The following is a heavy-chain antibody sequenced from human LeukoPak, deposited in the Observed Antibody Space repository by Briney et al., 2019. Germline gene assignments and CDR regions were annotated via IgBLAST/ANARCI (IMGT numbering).Heavy chain of an antibody. CDR2: ISSSGSNI. J-gene: IGHJ5*02. CDR1: GFTFSSYS. D-gene: IGHD3-9*01. Sequence: GSLRLSFAASGFTFSSYSLNWVRPAPGKGLEWISYISSSGSNIDYADSVKGRFIISRDNDKNSLHLQMNSLRAEDTAVYYCARTAFDWSQVGGNWFDPWGQGTLVTVSS. CDR3: ARTAFDWSQVGGNWFDP. V-gene: IGHV3-48*04.